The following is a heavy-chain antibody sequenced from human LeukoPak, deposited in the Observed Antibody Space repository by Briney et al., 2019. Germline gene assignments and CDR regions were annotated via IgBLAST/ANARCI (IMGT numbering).Heavy chain of an antibody. CDR1: GFTFTSYA. CDR2: ISGIGGST. V-gene: IGHV3-23*01. J-gene: IGHJ4*02. D-gene: IGHD5-18*01. Sequence: GGSLRLSCAASGFTFTSYAMSWVRQAPGKGLEWVSAISGIGGSTYYADSVKGRFTISRDNSKNTLYLQMNSLRAEATAVYYCAKAPLMVDAAMVRGGWGQGTLVTVSS. CDR3: AKAPLMVDAAMVRGG.